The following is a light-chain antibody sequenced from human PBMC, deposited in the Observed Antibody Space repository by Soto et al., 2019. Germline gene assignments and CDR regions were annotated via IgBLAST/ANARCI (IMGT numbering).Light chain of an antibody. J-gene: IGKJ1*01. CDR1: RNISNF. CDR2: AAS. V-gene: IGKV1-6*01. CDR3: LQDYNYPRT. Sequence: GDRVTITCRASRNISNFLAWYQQKAGKAPKLLIYAASTLQSGVPSRFSGSGSGTDFTLTISSLQPEDFATYYCLQDYNYPRTFGQGTKVDIK.